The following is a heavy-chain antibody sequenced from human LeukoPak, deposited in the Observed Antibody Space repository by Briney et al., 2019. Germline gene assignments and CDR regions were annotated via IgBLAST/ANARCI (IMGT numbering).Heavy chain of an antibody. CDR1: GYTFTGYY. Sequence: ASVKVSCKASGYTFTGYYMHWVRQAPGQGLEWMGWINPNSGGTNYAQKFQGRVTMTRDTSISTAYMELSRLRSDDTAMYYCARDEGLESYQPDDAFDIWGQGTMVTVSS. D-gene: IGHD2-2*01. CDR2: INPNSGGT. CDR3: ARDEGLESYQPDDAFDI. J-gene: IGHJ3*02. V-gene: IGHV1-2*02.